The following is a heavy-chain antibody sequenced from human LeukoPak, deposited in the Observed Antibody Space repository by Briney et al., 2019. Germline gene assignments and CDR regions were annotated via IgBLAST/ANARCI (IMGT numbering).Heavy chain of an antibody. J-gene: IGHJ4*02. CDR3: VRDRPANC. CDR1: GFTFNSYA. Sequence: GGSLRLSCAAFGFTFNSYAMNWVRQAPGKGLEWISYISSSNSTIYYADSVKGRFTVSRDNVKNLLFLQMNSLRAEDTAVYYCVRDRPANCWGQGALVTVSS. CDR2: ISSSNSTI. V-gene: IGHV3-48*01. D-gene: IGHD6-25*01.